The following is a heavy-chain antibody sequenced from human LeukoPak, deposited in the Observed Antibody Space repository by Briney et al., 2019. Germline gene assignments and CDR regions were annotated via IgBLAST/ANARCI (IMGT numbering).Heavy chain of an antibody. CDR3: ARDLMVRGPMDV. CDR1: GYTFTDYY. D-gene: IGHD3-10*01. J-gene: IGHJ6*03. Sequence: ASVKVSCKASGYTFTDYYIHWVRQAPGQGLEWMGWINPNSGGTNYAQKFQGRVTMTRDTSINTAYMELSRLRSDDTAVYYCARDLMVRGPMDVWGKGTTVTVSS. CDR2: INPNSGGT. V-gene: IGHV1-2*02.